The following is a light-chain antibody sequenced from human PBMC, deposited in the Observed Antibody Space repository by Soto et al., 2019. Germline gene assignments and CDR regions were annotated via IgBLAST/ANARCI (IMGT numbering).Light chain of an antibody. V-gene: IGLV2-23*02. Sequence: QSALTQPASVSGSPGQSITVSCTGTSSDVGSYDLVSWYQQHPGQAPKVMIYGVTKRPSGVSNRFSGNRSGNTASLTISGLQAEDEAEYYCCSYAGDNNWVFGGGTKVTV. J-gene: IGLJ3*02. CDR2: GVT. CDR1: SSDVGSYDL. CDR3: CSYAGDNNWV.